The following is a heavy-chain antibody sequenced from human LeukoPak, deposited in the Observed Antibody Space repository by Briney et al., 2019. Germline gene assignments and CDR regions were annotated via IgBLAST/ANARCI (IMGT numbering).Heavy chain of an antibody. D-gene: IGHD2-15*01. CDR3: ARSGRYCSGGSCYSVDC. Sequence: PSETLSLTCTVSGGSISSYYWSWIRQPPGKGLEWIGYIYYSGSTNYNPSLKSRVTISVDTSKNQFSLKLSSVTAADTAVYYCARSGRYCSGGSCYSVDCWGQGTLVTVSS. CDR2: IYYSGST. J-gene: IGHJ4*02. V-gene: IGHV4-59*01. CDR1: GGSISSYY.